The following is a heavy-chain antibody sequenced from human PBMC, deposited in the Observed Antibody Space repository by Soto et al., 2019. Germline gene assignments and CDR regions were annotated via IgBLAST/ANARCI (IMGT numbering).Heavy chain of an antibody. CDR3: AKTYSSGRGAFDV. CDR2: ISSGSSTI. D-gene: IGHD6-19*01. J-gene: IGHJ3*01. V-gene: IGHV3-48*01. Sequence: EVQLVESGGGLVQPGGSLRLSCAASGFTFSSYSMNWVRQASGKGLEWVSYISSGSSTIYYADSVKGRFTISRDNAQNSLYLQMNSLRAEDTAVYYCAKTYSSGRGAFDVWGQGTMVTVSS. CDR1: GFTFSSYS.